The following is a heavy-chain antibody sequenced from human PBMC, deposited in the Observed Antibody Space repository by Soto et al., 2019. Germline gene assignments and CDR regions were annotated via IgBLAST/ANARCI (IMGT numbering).Heavy chain of an antibody. J-gene: IGHJ5*02. CDR1: GGSISSGDHY. CDR2: IYYSGST. V-gene: IGHV4-30-4*01. D-gene: IGHD1-7*01. CDR3: ARDRRAHLLKTGTINWFDP. Sequence: SETLSLTCTVSGGSISSGDHYWSWIRQPPGKGLEWIGYIYYSGSTYYNPSLKSRVTISVDTSKNQFSLKLSSVTAADTAVYYCARDRRAHLLKTGTINWFDPWGQGTLVTVSS.